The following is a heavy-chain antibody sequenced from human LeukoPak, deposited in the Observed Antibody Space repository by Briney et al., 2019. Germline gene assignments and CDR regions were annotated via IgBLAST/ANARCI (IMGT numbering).Heavy chain of an antibody. CDR1: GGSISSYY. CDR2: IYYSGST. Sequence: PSETLSLTCTVSGGSISSYYWSWIRQPPGKGLEWIGYIYYSGSTNYNPSLKSRVTISVDTSKNQFSLKLSSVTAADTAVYYCARHYTVDGRAEYWGQGTLVTVSS. V-gene: IGHV4-59*08. D-gene: IGHD4-23*01. J-gene: IGHJ4*02. CDR3: ARHYTVDGRAEY.